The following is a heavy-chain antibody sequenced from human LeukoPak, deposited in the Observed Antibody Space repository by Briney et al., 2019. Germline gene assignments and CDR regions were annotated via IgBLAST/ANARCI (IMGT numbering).Heavy chain of an antibody. Sequence: GGSLRLSCAASGFTFSIYWMSWVRQAPGKGLEWVANIKQDGSEKYYVDSVKGRFTVSRDNAKNSLFLQMNSLRAEDTAMYYCVTETTVTGWGYWGQGTLVTVSS. CDR2: IKQDGSEK. CDR3: VTETTVTGWGY. CDR1: GFTFSIYW. D-gene: IGHD4-17*01. J-gene: IGHJ4*02. V-gene: IGHV3-7*01.